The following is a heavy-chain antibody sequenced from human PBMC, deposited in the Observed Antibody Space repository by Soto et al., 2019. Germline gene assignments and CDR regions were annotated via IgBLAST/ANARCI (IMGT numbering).Heavy chain of an antibody. V-gene: IGHV4-39*01. D-gene: IGHD3-3*01. CDR2: IYYSGST. CDR3: ARISYYHFWSGYYGDYYGMDV. Sequence: SETLSLTCTVSGGSISSSSYYWGWFRQPPGKGLEWIGSIYYSGSTYYNPSLKSRVTISVDTSKNQFSLKLSSVTAADTAVYYCARISYYHFWSGYYGDYYGMDVWGQGTTVTVSS. CDR1: GGSISSSSYY. J-gene: IGHJ6*02.